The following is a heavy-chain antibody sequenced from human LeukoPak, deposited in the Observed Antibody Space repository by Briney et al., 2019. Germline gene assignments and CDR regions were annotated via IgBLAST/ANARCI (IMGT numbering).Heavy chain of an antibody. J-gene: IGHJ4*02. CDR2: ISAYNGNT. Sequence: ASVKVSCKASGYTFTSYGISWVRQAPGQGLEWMGRISAYNGNTNYAQKLQGRVTMTTDTSTSTAYMELRSLRSDDTAVYYCARSPTIAAAGNGFDYWGQGTLVTVSS. V-gene: IGHV1-18*01. D-gene: IGHD6-13*01. CDR3: ARSPTIAAAGNGFDY. CDR1: GYTFTSYG.